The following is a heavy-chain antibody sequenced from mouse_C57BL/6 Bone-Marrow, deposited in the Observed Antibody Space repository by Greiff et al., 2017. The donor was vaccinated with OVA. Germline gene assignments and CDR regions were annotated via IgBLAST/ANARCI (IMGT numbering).Heavy chain of an antibody. CDR3: ARGGRGY. J-gene: IGHJ2*01. CDR2: INPYNGGT. V-gene: IGHV1-19*01. CDR1: GYTFTDYY. Sequence: VHVKQSGPVLVKPGASVKMSCKASGYTFTDYYMNWVKQSHGKSLEWIGVINPYNGGTSYNQKFKGKATLTVDKSSSTAYMELNSLTSEDSAVYYCARGGRGYWGQGTTLTVSS.